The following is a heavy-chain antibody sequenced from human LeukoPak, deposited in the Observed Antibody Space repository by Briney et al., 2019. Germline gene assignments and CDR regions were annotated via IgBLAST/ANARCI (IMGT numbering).Heavy chain of an antibody. Sequence: SETLSLTCTVYGGSFSGYYWSWIRQPPGKGLEWIGEINHSGSTNYNPSLKSRVTISVDTSENQFSLKLSSVTAADTAVYYCASTYGSVSQNWFDPWGQGTLVTVSS. CDR3: ASTYGSVSQNWFDP. V-gene: IGHV4-34*01. D-gene: IGHD3-10*01. CDR2: INHSGST. CDR1: GGSFSGYY. J-gene: IGHJ5*02.